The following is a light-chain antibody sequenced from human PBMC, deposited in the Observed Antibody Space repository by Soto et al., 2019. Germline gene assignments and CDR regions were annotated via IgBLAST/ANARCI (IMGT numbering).Light chain of an antibody. Sequence: IVLTQSPATLSLSPGEKATLSCRARQTVSTYLSWYQHKPGQAPRLLIYGASTRATGIPARFSGSGSGTDFTLTISSREPEDSAGDYCHQRYNLLTFGGGTKVEIK. J-gene: IGKJ4*01. CDR3: HQRYNLLT. CDR2: GAS. CDR1: QTVSTY. V-gene: IGKV3-11*01.